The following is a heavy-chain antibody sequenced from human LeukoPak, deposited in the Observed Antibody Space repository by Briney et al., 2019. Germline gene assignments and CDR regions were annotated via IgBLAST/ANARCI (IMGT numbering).Heavy chain of an antibody. CDR1: GYTFTSYY. V-gene: IGHV1-46*01. Sequence: ASVKVSCKASGYTFTSYYMHWVRQAPGQGLEWMGIINPSGGSTNYAQKLQGRVTMTTDTSTSTAYMELRSLRSDDTAVYYCAREAHSSSWYAYYYYYYMDVWGKGTTVTVSS. J-gene: IGHJ6*03. CDR2: INPSGGST. D-gene: IGHD6-13*01. CDR3: AREAHSSSWYAYYYYYYMDV.